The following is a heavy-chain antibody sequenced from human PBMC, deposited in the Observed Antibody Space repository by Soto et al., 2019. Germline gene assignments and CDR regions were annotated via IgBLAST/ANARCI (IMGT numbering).Heavy chain of an antibody. CDR3: AREACSGGRCYDAFDI. Sequence: LSLTCTVSGGSVSSGSYYWGWIRQPPGMGLEWIGYIYYTGSTNYNPSFNSRVTISVDTSKNQFSLRLSSVTAADTAVYYCAREACSGGRCYDAFDIWGQGTMVTVSS. V-gene: IGHV4-61*01. J-gene: IGHJ3*02. CDR2: IYYTGST. D-gene: IGHD2-15*01. CDR1: GGSVSSGSYY.